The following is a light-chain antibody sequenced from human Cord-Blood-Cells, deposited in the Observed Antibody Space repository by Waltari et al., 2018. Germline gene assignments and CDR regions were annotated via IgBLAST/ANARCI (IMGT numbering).Light chain of an antibody. CDR3: QQYYSTPIT. Sequence: DIVMTQSPYSLAVSLGETATINCKSSQSVLYSSNNKNYLAWYQQKPGQPPKLLIYWASTRESGVPDRFSGSGSGTDFTLTISSLQAEDVAVYYCQQYYSTPITFGQGTRLEIK. V-gene: IGKV4-1*01. CDR2: WAS. J-gene: IGKJ5*01. CDR1: QSVLYSSNNKNY.